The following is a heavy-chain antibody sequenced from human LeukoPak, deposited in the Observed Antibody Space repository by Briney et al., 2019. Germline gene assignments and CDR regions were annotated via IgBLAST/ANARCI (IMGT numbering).Heavy chain of an antibody. CDR3: ARYPSGYDNGFFDS. V-gene: IGHV3-21*01. CDR2: ISSRSSHI. D-gene: IGHD5-12*01. Sequence: GGSLRLSCATSGFTFSTYSMNWVRQAPGKGLEWVSSISSRSSHIYYADSLKGRFTISRDNAKNSLHLQMNSLRAEDTAVYYCARYPSGYDNGFFDSWGQGTLVAVSS. J-gene: IGHJ4*02. CDR1: GFTFSTYS.